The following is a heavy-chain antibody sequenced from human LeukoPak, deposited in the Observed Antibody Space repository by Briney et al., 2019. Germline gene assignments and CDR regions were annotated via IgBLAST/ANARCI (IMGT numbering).Heavy chain of an antibody. V-gene: IGHV1-3*04. CDR2: INTGNGDT. D-gene: IGHD3-22*01. CDR1: GCTFTSYA. J-gene: IGHJ4*02. CDR3: ARDRTSYYDSRGYTFDY. Sequence: ASVKVSCKASGCTFTSYAMDWVRQAPGQRLEWMGWINTGNGDTKYSQKFQGRVTITRDTSASTAYMELSSLRSEDTAVYYCARDRTSYYDSRGYTFDYWGQGTLVIVSS.